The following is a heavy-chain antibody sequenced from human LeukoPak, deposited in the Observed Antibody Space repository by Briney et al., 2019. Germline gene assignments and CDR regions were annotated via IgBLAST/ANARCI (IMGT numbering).Heavy chain of an antibody. J-gene: IGHJ4*02. CDR1: GASISNSSW. CDR3: ASRAPRDNYNRYLPIDY. Sequence: SGTLSLTCAVTGASISNSSWWSWVRQPPGTGLEWIGEIFHSGSTNYKPSLKSRATISVDKSKNQFSLKLNSVTAADTAVYYCASRAPRDNYNRYLPIDYWGQGTLVTVSS. D-gene: IGHD3-22*01. V-gene: IGHV4-4*02. CDR2: IFHSGST.